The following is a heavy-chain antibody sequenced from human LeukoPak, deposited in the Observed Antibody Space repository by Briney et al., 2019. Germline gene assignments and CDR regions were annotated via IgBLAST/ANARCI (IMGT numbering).Heavy chain of an antibody. CDR1: GFTFSTYS. Sequence: GGSLRLSCAASGFTFSTYSMNWVRQAPGRGLEWISYISSSSSTIYYADSVKGRFTISRDNAKNSLDLQMNSLRDEDTAVYYCARDRVGVTLDYFDYWGQGTLVTVSS. CDR2: ISSSSSTI. V-gene: IGHV3-48*02. J-gene: IGHJ4*02. D-gene: IGHD1-26*01. CDR3: ARDRVGVTLDYFDY.